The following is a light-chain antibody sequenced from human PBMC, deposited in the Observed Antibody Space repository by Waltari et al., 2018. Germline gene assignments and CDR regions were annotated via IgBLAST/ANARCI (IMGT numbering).Light chain of an antibody. J-gene: IGLJ2*01. Sequence: QSALTQPASVSGSPGQSVTISCTGTYYDIGNYDLVSWYQQYPGKAPRLIIYEATSRPSWVSNRFSASKSGNTASLTISELQTEDEAHYYCCSYAGENTMIFGGGTRLTVL. CDR3: CSYAGENTMI. CDR2: EAT. CDR1: YYDIGNYDL. V-gene: IGLV2-23*01.